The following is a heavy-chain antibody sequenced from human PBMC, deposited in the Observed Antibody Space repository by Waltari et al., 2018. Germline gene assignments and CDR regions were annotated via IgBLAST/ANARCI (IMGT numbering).Heavy chain of an antibody. CDR2: IDPNSGGT. Sequence: QVQLVQSGAEVKKPGASVKVSCKASGYTFTGYYMHWVRQAPGQGLEWMGWIDPNSGGTNYAQKLQGRVTMTRDTSISTAYMELSRLGSDDTAVYYGARDWGYGGNPFDYWGQGTLVTVSS. V-gene: IGHV1-2*02. D-gene: IGHD2-15*01. CDR1: GYTFTGYY. J-gene: IGHJ4*02. CDR3: ARDWGYGGNPFDY.